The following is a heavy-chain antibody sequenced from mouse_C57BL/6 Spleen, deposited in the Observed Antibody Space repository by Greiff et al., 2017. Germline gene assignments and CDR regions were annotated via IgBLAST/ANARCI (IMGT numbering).Heavy chain of an antibody. Sequence: QVHVKQPGAELVKPGASVKMSCKASGYTFTSYWITWVKQRPGQGLEWIGDIYPGSGSTNYNEKFKSKATLTVDTSSSTAYLQLSSLTSEDSAVYYCATQIYCGKERYFDVWGTGTTVTVSS. CDR1: GYTFTSYW. J-gene: IGHJ1*03. V-gene: IGHV1-55*01. D-gene: IGHD2-1*01. CDR2: IYPGSGST. CDR3: ATQIYCGKERYFDV.